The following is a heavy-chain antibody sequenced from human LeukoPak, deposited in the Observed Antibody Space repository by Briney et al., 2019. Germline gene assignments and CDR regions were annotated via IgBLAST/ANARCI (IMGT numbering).Heavy chain of an antibody. J-gene: IGHJ4*02. CDR2: ISSSSSYI. CDR1: GFTFSSYS. V-gene: IGHV3-21*01. CDR3: AGIQLWLNY. D-gene: IGHD5-18*01. Sequence: PGGSLRLSCAASGFTFSSYSMNWVRQAPGKGLEWVSSISSSSSYIYYADSVKGRFTISRDNAKDSLYLQMNSLRAEDTAVYYCAGIQLWLNYWGQGTLVTVSS.